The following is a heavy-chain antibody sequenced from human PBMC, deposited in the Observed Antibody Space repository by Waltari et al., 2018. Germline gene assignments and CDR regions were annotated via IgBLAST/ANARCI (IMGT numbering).Heavy chain of an antibody. V-gene: IGHV4-59*01. CDR1: GGSISSYY. J-gene: IGHJ6*02. CDR3: ARYRGTNSGIADYYYGMDV. D-gene: IGHD6-13*01. CDR2: IYYSGST. Sequence: QVQLQESGPGLVKPSETLSLTCTVSGGSISSYYWSWIRQPPGKGLEWIGYIYYSGSTNYNPSLKSRVTISVDTSKNQFSLKLSSVTAADTAVYYCARYRGTNSGIADYYYGMDVWGQGTTVTVSS.